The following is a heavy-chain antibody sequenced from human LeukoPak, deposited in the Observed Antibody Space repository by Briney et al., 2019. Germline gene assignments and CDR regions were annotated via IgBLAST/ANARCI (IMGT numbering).Heavy chain of an antibody. CDR3: ARGRGKRYYYDSSGPIERY. J-gene: IGHJ4*02. CDR1: GGSISSSSYY. CDR2: IYYSGST. D-gene: IGHD3-22*01. V-gene: IGHV4-39*01. Sequence: SETLSLTCTVSGGSISSSSYYWGWIRQPPGKGLEWIGSIYYSGSTYYNPSLKSRVTISVDTSKNQFSLKLSSVTAADTAVYYCARGRGKRYYYDSSGPIERYWGQGTLVTVSS.